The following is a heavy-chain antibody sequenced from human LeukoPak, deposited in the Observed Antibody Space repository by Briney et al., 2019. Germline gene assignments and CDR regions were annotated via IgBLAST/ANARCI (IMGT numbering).Heavy chain of an antibody. V-gene: IGHV4-61*01. CDR3: ARNTSSSPWFDP. CDR1: GVSVSSPNSY. J-gene: IGHJ5*02. CDR2: VYYIGTT. Sequence: PSETLSLTCTVSGVSVSSPNSYWSWIRQPPGKGLEWIGNVYYIGTTTYSSSLKSRVTISVDTSKNQFSLELASVTAADTAVYYCARNTSSSPWFDPWGQGTLVTVSS. D-gene: IGHD6-6*01.